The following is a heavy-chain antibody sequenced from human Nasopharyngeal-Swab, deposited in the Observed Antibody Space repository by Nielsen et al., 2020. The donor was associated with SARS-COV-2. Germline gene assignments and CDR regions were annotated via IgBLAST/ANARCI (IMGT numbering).Heavy chain of an antibody. CDR3: ARTQGLDSNQILGPPPYMDV. V-gene: IGHV3-74*01. CDR2: INSDGSST. J-gene: IGHJ6*03. CDR1: GFTFSSYW. D-gene: IGHD4-11*01. Sequence: GESLKISCAASGFTFSSYWMHWVRQAPGKGLVWVSRINSDGSSTSYADSVKGRFTISRDNAKNSLYLQMNSLRAEDTAVYYCARTQGLDSNQILGPPPYMDVWGKGTTVTVSS.